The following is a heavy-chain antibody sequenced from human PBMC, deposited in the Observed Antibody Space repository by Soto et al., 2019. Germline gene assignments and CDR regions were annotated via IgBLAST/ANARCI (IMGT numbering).Heavy chain of an antibody. Sequence: LRLSCAASGFTFSSYGMHWVRQAPGKGLEWVAVISYDGSNKYYADSVKGRFTISRDNSKNTLYLQMNSLRAEDTAVYYCAKDRSDSSGWYYFDYWGQGALVTVSS. CDR2: ISYDGSNK. D-gene: IGHD6-19*01. V-gene: IGHV3-30*18. CDR1: GFTFSSYG. J-gene: IGHJ4*02. CDR3: AKDRSDSSGWYYFDY.